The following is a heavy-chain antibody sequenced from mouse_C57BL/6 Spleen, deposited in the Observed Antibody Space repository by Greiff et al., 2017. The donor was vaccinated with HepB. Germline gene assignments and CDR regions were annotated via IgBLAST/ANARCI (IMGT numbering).Heavy chain of an antibody. D-gene: IGHD2-4*01. J-gene: IGHJ1*03. CDR3: ARDEGDYDDWYFDV. Sequence: EVKVVESGGGLVKPGGSLKLSCAASGFTFSSYAMSWVRQTPEKRLEWVATISDGGSYTYYPDNVKGRFTISRDNAKNNLYLQMSHLKSEDTAMYYCARDEGDYDDWYFDVWGTGTTVTVSS. CDR2: ISDGGSYT. V-gene: IGHV5-4*01. CDR1: GFTFSSYA.